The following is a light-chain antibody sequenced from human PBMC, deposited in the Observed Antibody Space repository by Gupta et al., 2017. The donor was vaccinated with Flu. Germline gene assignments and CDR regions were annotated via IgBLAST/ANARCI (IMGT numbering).Light chain of an antibody. CDR2: AAA. V-gene: IGKV1-39*01. Sequence: DVQMTQSPSSLSASVGDRVTIACRASQSISDFLNWYQQKPGKAPNLLIYAAARVHSGVPSRFSGSGSGTDFTLTISRLQPEDFATYYCQQTDSTPLTFGRGTKVDIK. CDR3: QQTDSTPLT. CDR1: QSISDF. J-gene: IGKJ4*01.